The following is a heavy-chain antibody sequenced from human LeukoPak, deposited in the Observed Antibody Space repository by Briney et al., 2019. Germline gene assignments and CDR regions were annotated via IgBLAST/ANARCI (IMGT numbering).Heavy chain of an antibody. CDR1: VFTFTSYW. CDR2: IKSDVKST. Sequence: PRGTLRLSCAASVFTFTSYWMHWVSPAPGERLWCVSRIKSDVKSTSYTDSVKGRFTISRDNAKNTLYLQMNSLRAEDTAVYYCARDGVMVYASLMQNQPDAFDIWGQGTMVTVSS. D-gene: IGHD2-8*01. J-gene: IGHJ3*02. CDR3: ARDGVMVYASLMQNQPDAFDI. V-gene: IGHV3-74*01.